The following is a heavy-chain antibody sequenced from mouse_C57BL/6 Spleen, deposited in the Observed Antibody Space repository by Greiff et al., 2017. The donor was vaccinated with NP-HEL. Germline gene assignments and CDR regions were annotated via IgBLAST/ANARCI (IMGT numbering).Heavy chain of an antibody. D-gene: IGHD2-5*01. CDR2: IYPGSGNT. CDR3: ARAVYSNYVAWFAY. CDR1: GYTFTDYY. Sequence: QVQLKQSGAELVRPGASVKLSCKASGYTFTDYYINWVKQRPGQGLEWIARIYPGSGNTYYNEKFKGKATLTADKSSSTAYMQLSSLTSEDSAVYFCARAVYSNYVAWFAYWGQGTLVTVSA. V-gene: IGHV1-76*01. J-gene: IGHJ3*01.